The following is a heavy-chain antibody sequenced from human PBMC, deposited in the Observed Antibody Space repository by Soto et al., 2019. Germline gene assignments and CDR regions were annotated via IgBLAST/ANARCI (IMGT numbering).Heavy chain of an antibody. J-gene: IGHJ4*02. CDR3: AKSGSFSPVAQSDY. CDR2: ISGSGGST. CDR1: GFTFSSYA. D-gene: IGHD1-26*01. V-gene: IGHV3-23*01. Sequence: GGSLRLSCAASGFTFSSYAVSWVRQAPGKGLEWVSAISGSGGSTYYADSVKGRFTISRDNSKNTLYVQMNSLRAEDTAVYYCAKSGSFSPVAQSDYWGQGTLVTVSS.